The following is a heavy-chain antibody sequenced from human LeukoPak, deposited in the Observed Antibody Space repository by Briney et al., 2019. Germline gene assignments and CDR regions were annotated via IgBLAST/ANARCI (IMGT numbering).Heavy chain of an antibody. CDR3: ARANGREYYFDY. D-gene: IGHD1-1*01. CDR1: GGSISSYY. V-gene: IGHV4-59*01. J-gene: IGHJ4*02. CDR2: IYYSGST. Sequence: PSETLSLTCAVSGGSISSYYWSWIRQPPGKGLEWIGYIYYSGSTNYNPSLKGRVTISVDTSKNQFSLKLSSVTAADTAVYYCARANGREYYFDYWGQGTLVTVSS.